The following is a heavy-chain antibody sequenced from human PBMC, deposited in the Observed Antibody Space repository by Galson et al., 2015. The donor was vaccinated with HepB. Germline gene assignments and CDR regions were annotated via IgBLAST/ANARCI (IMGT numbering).Heavy chain of an antibody. CDR1: GFTLSDYY. CDR2: ISSRYSYT. Sequence: SLRLSCAASGFTLSDYYMTWIRQAPGKGLEWISYISSRYSYTKYADSVQGRFTISRDNAKNSLFLLVNSLRAEDTAVYYCARKYNSSTYFDYWGQGTLVTVSS. J-gene: IGHJ4*02. V-gene: IGHV3-11*06. CDR3: ARKYNSSTYFDY. D-gene: IGHD6-13*01.